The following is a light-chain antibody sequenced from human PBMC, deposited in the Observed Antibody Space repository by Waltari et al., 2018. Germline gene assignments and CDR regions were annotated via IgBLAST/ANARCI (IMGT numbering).Light chain of an antibody. Sequence: HSAPTQPASVSGSPGQSITLSRTGTTSDVGSYHLVPWYQHHPGNPPKIMIYEDIKRPSGASNRFSGSKSANTASLTISGLQAEDEADYYCFSYAGSGIYVFGTGTKVTV. V-gene: IGLV2-23*01. CDR1: TSDVGSYHL. J-gene: IGLJ1*01. CDR3: FSYAGSGIYV. CDR2: EDI.